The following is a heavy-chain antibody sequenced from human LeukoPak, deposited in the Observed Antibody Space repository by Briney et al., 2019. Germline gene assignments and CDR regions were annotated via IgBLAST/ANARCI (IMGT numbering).Heavy chain of an antibody. D-gene: IGHD3-3*01. CDR3: ARENNDFWSGYYMDV. V-gene: IGHV1-46*01. CDR1: GYTFTSYY. Sequence: ASVKVSCKASGYTFTSYYMHWVRQAPGQGLEWMGIINPSGGSTSYAQKFQGRVTMTRDRSTSTVYMELSSLRSEDTAVYYCARENNDFWSGYYMDVWGKGTTVTVSS. J-gene: IGHJ6*03. CDR2: INPSGGST.